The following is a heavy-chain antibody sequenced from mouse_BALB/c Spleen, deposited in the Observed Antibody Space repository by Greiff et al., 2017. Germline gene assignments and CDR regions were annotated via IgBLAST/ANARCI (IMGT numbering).Heavy chain of an antibody. D-gene: IGHD2-14*01. J-gene: IGHJ4*01. CDR3: ARDRGYDGNYYAMDY. Sequence: EVMLVESGGGLVKPGGSLKLSCAASGFTFSDYYMYWVRQTPEKRLEWVATISDGGSYTYYPDSLKGRFTISRDNAKNNLYLQMSSLKSEDTAMYYCARDRGYDGNYYAMDYWGQGTSVTVSS. CDR1: GFTFSDYY. CDR2: ISDGGSYT. V-gene: IGHV5-4*02.